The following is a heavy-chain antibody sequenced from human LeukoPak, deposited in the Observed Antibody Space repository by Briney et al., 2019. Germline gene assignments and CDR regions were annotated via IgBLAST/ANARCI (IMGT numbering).Heavy chain of an antibody. Sequence: SETLSLTCTVSGGSSSSYYWSWIRQPPGKGLEWIGYIYYSGSTNYNPSLKSRVTISVDTSKNQFSLKLSSVTAADTAVYYCARTPDDDTDAFDIWGQGTMVTVSS. CDR3: ARTPDDDTDAFDI. CDR1: GGSSSSYY. D-gene: IGHD3-22*01. CDR2: IYYSGST. V-gene: IGHV4-59*01. J-gene: IGHJ3*02.